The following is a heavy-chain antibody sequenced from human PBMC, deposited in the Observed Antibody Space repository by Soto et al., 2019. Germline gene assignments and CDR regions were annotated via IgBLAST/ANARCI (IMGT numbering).Heavy chain of an antibody. Sequence: QVQLQESGPGLVKPSQTLSLTCTVSGASMNSGAYYWSWVRQPPGKGLEWIGYIYHNGRTYNNPSLMSRVTMSLDTSKNQFSLKLTSVSAADTAVYYCARVSATGTLWFDPWGQGTLVTVSS. CDR2: IYHNGRT. J-gene: IGHJ5*02. CDR1: GASMNSGAYY. D-gene: IGHD6-13*01. V-gene: IGHV4-31*03. CDR3: ARVSATGTLWFDP.